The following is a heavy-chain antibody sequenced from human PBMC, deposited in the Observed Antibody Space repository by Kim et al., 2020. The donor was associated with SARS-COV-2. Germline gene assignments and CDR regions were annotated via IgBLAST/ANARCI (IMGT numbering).Heavy chain of an antibody. CDR3: APRITMSDGTYFDS. CDR1: GYTLSKLS. D-gene: IGHD3-22*01. J-gene: IGHJ4*02. V-gene: IGHV1-24*01. Sequence: ASVKVSCKVSGYTLSKLSMHWVRQAPGKGLEWMGGSDPEDGKKIYAQRFQGRVTMTDDTSTDTAYMDLRSLRSDDTAVYYCAPRITMSDGTYFDSWGQGT. CDR2: SDPEDGKK.